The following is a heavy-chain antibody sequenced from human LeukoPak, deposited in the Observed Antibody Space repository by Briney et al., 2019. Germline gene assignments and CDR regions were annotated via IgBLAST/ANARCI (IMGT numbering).Heavy chain of an antibody. V-gene: IGHV3-21*04. J-gene: IGHJ5*02. Sequence: PGGSLRLSCAASGFTFRSYIMNWVRQAPGKGLEWVSFISSSSSYIYYADSVNGRFTISIDNAKHSLYLQMNTLSAEDTAVYYSARGIDAFWSGLIDTWGPGILVTVSS. CDR1: GFTFRSYI. D-gene: IGHD3-3*01. CDR2: ISSSSSYI. CDR3: ARGIDAFWSGLIDT.